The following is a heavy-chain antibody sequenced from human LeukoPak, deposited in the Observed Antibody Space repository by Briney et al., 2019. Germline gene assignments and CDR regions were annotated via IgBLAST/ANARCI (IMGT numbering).Heavy chain of an antibody. Sequence: PGGSLRLSCAASGFTFSSYAMSWVRQAPGKGLEWVGFIRSKAYGGTTEYAASVKGRFTISRDDSKSIAYLQMNSLKTEDTAVYYCTRGDYYDSSGYYYLPVDWGQGTLVTVSS. J-gene: IGHJ4*02. CDR1: GFTFSSYA. V-gene: IGHV3-49*04. CDR2: IRSKAYGGTT. CDR3: TRGDYYDSSGYYYLPVD. D-gene: IGHD3-22*01.